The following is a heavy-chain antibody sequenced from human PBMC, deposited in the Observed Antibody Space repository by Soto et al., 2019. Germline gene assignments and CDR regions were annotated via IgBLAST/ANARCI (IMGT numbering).Heavy chain of an antibody. CDR3: ARTYYDVLTGFGWSFDL. D-gene: IGHD3-9*01. CDR2: IWYDGSKQ. Sequence: QVQLVESGGGVVQPGRSLRLSCTASGFTFSNYGMHWVLQAPGKGLEWVAFIWYDGSKQYHADSVKGRFTISRANSNNTQYLQMNSLRAEDTAVYFCARTYYDVLTGFGWSFDLWGRGTLVTVSS. J-gene: IGHJ2*01. CDR1: GFTFSNYG. V-gene: IGHV3-33*03.